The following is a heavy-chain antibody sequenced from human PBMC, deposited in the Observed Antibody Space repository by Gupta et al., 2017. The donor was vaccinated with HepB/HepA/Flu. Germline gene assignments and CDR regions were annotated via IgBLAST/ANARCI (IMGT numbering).Heavy chain of an antibody. CDR1: GFPFISSA. CDR2: IVVGSGNT. J-gene: IGHJ6*02. V-gene: IGHV1-58*01. D-gene: IGHD1-1*01. Sequence: QMQLVQSGPEVKKPGTSVKVYCKASGFPFISSALQWVRQARVQRLEWIGWIVVGSGNTNYSQKFQERVTITRDMSTSTAYMELSSLRSEDTAVYYCAADHGILERRHYYYYGMDVWGQGTTVTVSS. CDR3: AADHGILERRHYYYYGMDV.